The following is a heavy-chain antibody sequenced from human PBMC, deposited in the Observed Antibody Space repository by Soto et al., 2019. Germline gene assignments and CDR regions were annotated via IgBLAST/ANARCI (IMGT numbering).Heavy chain of an antibody. V-gene: IGHV3-23*01. CDR2: ISGSGGST. Sequence: GGSLRLSCAASGFTFSSYAMSWVRQAPGKGLEWVSAISGSGGSTYYADSVKGRFTISRDNSKNTLYLQMNSLRAEDTAVYYCAKRRCGSGYDCRAIVPYYYYYMDVWGKGTTVTVSS. CDR3: AKRRCGSGYDCRAIVPYYYYYMDV. D-gene: IGHD5-12*01. CDR1: GFTFSSYA. J-gene: IGHJ6*03.